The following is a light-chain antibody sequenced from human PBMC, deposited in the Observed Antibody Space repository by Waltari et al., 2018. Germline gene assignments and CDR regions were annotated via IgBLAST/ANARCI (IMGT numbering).Light chain of an antibody. CDR2: DVS. Sequence: QSALTQPDSVSGSPGQSITISCTATSSDVGGVKYVSWYQQYPGKAPKVIIYDVSSRPSGVSNLFSGSKSGNSASLTISGLQAEDEADYYCSAFSSSTTGIFGGGTRVTVL. CDR3: SAFSSSTTGI. CDR1: SSDVGGVKY. J-gene: IGLJ2*01. V-gene: IGLV2-14*01.